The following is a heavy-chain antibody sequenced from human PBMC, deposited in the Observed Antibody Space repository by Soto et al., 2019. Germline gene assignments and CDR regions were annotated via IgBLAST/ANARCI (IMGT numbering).Heavy chain of an antibody. D-gene: IGHD2-2*02. CDR3: AKDQDIVVVPAAIG. J-gene: IGHJ4*02. V-gene: IGHV3-23*01. CDR2: ISGSGGST. Sequence: GGSLRLSCAASGFTFSSYAMSWVRQAPGKGLEWVSAISGSGGSTYYADSVKGRFTISRDNSKNTLYLQMNSLRAGDTAVYYRAKDQDIVVVPAAIGWGQGTLVTVSS. CDR1: GFTFSSYA.